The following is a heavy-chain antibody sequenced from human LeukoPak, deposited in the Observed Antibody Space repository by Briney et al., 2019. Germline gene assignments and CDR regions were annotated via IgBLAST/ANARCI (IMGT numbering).Heavy chain of an antibody. CDR1: GDSFSGYY. J-gene: IGHJ3*02. CDR3: ASLNPFSGRRNAFDI. D-gene: IGHD1-26*01. Sequence: SETLSLTCAVHGDSFSGYYWSWVRQPPGQGLEWLGEVNHSGTASYNPSLESRVTISVDTSKSQSSLNVYFVTAADTAVYYCASLNPFSGRRNAFDIWGQGAMVTVSS. V-gene: IGHV4-34*01. CDR2: VNHSGTA.